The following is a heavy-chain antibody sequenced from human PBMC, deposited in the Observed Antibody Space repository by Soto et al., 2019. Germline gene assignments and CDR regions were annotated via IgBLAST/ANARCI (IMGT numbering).Heavy chain of an antibody. CDR1: GFTFSSSA. J-gene: IGHJ5*02. V-gene: IGHV3-21*06. D-gene: IGHD2-15*01. Sequence: EVQLEESGGSLVKPGGSLRLSCAASGFTFSSSAMQWIRQTPGQGLEWVSDIGDSGSYIHYADSVQSRFTISRDNAKNSLYLQKNSLTVEDTAVYYCAKGTRYCSGGRCTAASWGKGTLVTVSS. CDR3: AKGTRYCSGGRCTAAS. CDR2: IGDSGSYI.